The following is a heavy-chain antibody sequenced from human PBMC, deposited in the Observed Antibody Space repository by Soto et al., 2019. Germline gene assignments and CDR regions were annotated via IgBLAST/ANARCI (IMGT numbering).Heavy chain of an antibody. CDR1: GGTFSSYA. Sequence: QVQLVQSGAEVKKPGSSVKVSCKASGGTFSSYAISWVRQAPGQGLEWMGGIIPIFGTANYEQKFQGRVTITADEATSTAYMELSSLRAEDTAVYYCARVYPYCSSTSCQRGMDVWGQGTTVTVSS. D-gene: IGHD2-2*01. V-gene: IGHV1-69*01. CDR3: ARVYPYCSSTSCQRGMDV. CDR2: IIPIFGTA. J-gene: IGHJ6*02.